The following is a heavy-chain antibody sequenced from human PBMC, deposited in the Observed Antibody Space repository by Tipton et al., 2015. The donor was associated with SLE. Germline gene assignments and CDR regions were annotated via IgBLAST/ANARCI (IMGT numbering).Heavy chain of an antibody. D-gene: IGHD3-3*01. Sequence: TLSLTCAVSGGSFSGYYWYWVRQPPEQGLEWIGEITQSGVTNYNPSLKSRVTMSLDTSKNQFSLKLSSVTAADTAVYYCARDHTIFGVVISLGAFDIWGQGTMVTVSS. CDR1: GGSFSGYY. CDR2: ITQSGVT. J-gene: IGHJ3*02. CDR3: ARDHTIFGVVISLGAFDI. V-gene: IGHV4-34*01.